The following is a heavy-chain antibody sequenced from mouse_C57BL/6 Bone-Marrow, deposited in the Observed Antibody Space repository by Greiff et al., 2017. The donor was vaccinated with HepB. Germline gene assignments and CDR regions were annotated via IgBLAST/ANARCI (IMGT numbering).Heavy chain of an antibody. V-gene: IGHV1-81*01. CDR3: ARYYYGTWFAY. CDR2: IYPRSGNT. J-gene: IGHJ3*01. Sequence: VHLVESGAELARPGASVKLSCKASGYTFTSYGISWVKQRTGQGLEWIGEIYPRSGNTYYNEKFKGKATLTADKSSSTAYMELRSLTSEDSAVYFCARYYYGTWFAYWGQGTLVTVSA. CDR1: GYTFTSYG. D-gene: IGHD1-1*01.